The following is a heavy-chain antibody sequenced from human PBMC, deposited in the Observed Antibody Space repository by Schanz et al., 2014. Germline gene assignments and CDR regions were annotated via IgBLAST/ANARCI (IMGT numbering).Heavy chain of an antibody. CDR1: GFTVNTNY. CDR2: MYINSGST. J-gene: IGHJ3*01. Sequence: LQLVESGGGLIQPGGSLRLSCAVSGFTVNTNYMSWVRQAPGKGLEWISSMYINSGSTQYADSVKGRFIISRDSSKNTLFLQMNSLRAEDTAVYFCARDGGRDGYNLAFDVWGQGTLVTVSS. V-gene: IGHV3-53*01. CDR3: ARDGGRDGYNLAFDV. D-gene: IGHD5-12*01.